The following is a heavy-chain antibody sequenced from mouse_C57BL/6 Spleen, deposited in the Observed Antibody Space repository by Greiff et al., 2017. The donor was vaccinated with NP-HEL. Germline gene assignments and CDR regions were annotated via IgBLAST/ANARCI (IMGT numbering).Heavy chain of an antibody. CDR1: GFSFNTYA. CDR3: VRGAGTGYFDV. V-gene: IGHV10-1*01. J-gene: IGHJ1*03. Sequence: EVQGVESGGGLVQPKGSLKLSCAASGFSFNTYAMNWVRQAPGKGLEWVARIRSKSNNYATYYADSVKDRFTISRDDSESMLYLQMNNLKTEDTAMYYCVRGAGTGYFDVWGTGTTVTVSS. CDR2: IRSKSNNYAT. D-gene: IGHD3-3*01.